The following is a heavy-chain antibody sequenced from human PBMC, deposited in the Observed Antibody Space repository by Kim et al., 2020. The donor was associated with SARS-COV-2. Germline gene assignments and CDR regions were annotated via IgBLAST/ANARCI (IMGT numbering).Heavy chain of an antibody. V-gene: IGHV4-39*01. D-gene: IGHD3-10*01. CDR1: GGSISSSSYY. CDR3: ASSRSGSYYTAVEYFDY. Sequence: SETLSLTCTVSGGSISSSSYYWGWIRQPPGKGLEGIGSIYYSGSTYYNPSLKSRVTISVDTSKNQFTLKLSSVTAADTAVYYCASSRSGSYYTAVEYFDYWGHGTLVTVSS. CDR2: IYYSGST. J-gene: IGHJ4*01.